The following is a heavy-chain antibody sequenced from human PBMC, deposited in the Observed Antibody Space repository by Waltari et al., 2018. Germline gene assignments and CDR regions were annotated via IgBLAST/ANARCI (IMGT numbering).Heavy chain of an antibody. CDR1: GGSISSGSVY. V-gene: IGHV4-61*02. J-gene: IGHJ6*02. CDR2: IFTSGST. D-gene: IGHD3-9*01. Sequence: QVQLQESGPGLVRPSQTLSLTCTVSGGSISSGSVYWTWIRQPAGKGLEWVGHIFTSGSTKYNPSLKSQVSVSLDTSENQFSLRLSSVTAADTAVYYCARDEARYYDIMTGGGYYGLDVWGQGTTVTVSS. CDR3: ARDEARYYDIMTGGGYYGLDV.